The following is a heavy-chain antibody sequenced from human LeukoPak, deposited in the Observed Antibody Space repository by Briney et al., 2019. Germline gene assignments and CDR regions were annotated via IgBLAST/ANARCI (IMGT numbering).Heavy chain of an antibody. CDR1: GGTFSSYA. D-gene: IGHD2-2*01. V-gene: IGHV1-69*13. J-gene: IGHJ5*02. CDR2: IIPIFGTA. CDR3: ARDECSSTSCRPYNWFDP. Sequence: WASVKVSCKASGGTFSSYAISWVRQAPGQGLEWMGGIIPIFGTANYAQKFQGRVTITADESTSTAYMELSSLRSEDTAVYYCARDECSSTSCRPYNWFDPWGQGTLVTVSS.